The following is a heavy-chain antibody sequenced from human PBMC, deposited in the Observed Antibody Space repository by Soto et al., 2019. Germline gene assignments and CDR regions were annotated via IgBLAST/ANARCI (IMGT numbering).Heavy chain of an antibody. J-gene: IGHJ6*02. CDR1: GGSFTYT. CDR3: ARLHSHGTYGMDV. D-gene: IGHD5-18*01. V-gene: IGHV1-69*13. Sequence: SVKVSCKAAGGSFTYTLSWVRQAPGQGLEWMGGIIPIFGTANYAQKFQGRVTITADESTKTAYMELSTLRSEDTAVYYCARLHSHGTYGMDVWGQGTRVTVSS. CDR2: IIPIFGTA.